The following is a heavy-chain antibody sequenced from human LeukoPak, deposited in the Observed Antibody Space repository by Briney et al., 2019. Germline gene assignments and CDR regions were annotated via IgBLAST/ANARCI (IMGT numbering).Heavy chain of an antibody. J-gene: IGHJ4*02. V-gene: IGHV4-59*01. CDR2: IYYSGTT. Sequence: SETLSLTCTVSGGSISSSYWSWVRQPPGKGLEWIGYIYYSGTTNYNPSLKSRVTISVDTSKNQFSLKLSSVTATDTAVYYCARGRWQLVYWGQGTLVTVSS. CDR1: GGSISSSY. CDR3: ARGRWQLVY. D-gene: IGHD5-24*01.